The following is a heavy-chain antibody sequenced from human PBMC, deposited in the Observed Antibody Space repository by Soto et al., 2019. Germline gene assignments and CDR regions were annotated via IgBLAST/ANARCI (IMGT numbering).Heavy chain of an antibody. CDR3: ASFRPVVVPAARGSGWSGWFDP. J-gene: IGHJ5*02. CDR2: IYYSGST. D-gene: IGHD2-2*01. V-gene: IGHV4-31*03. CDR1: GGSISSGGYY. Sequence: SETLSLTCTVSGGSISSGGYYWSWIRQHPGKGLEWIGYIYYSGSTYYNPSLKSRVTISVDTSKNQFSLKLSSVTAADTAVYYCASFRPVVVPAARGSGWSGWFDPWGQGTLVTVSS.